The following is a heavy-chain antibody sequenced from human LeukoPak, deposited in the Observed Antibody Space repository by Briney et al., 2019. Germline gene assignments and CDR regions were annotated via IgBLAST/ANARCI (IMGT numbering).Heavy chain of an antibody. J-gene: IGHJ4*02. CDR3: AKVPIIVVVITPYFDY. Sequence: XGSLXLSCAASGFTFSSYGMSWVRQAPGKGLEWVSAISGSGGSTYYADCVKGRFTIYRDNYKNTVYLKMNSLRGEDTAVYYCAKVPIIVVVITPYFDYWGQGTLVTVSS. CDR1: GFTFSSYG. CDR2: ISGSGGST. D-gene: IGHD3-22*01. V-gene: IGHV3-23*01.